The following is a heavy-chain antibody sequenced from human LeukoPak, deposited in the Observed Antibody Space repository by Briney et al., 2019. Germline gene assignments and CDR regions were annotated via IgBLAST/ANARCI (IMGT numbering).Heavy chain of an antibody. CDR3: AKDLGGSGNYYWSAFDF. CDR1: GFTFSSYA. V-gene: IGHV3-23*01. J-gene: IGHJ3*01. CDR2: ISGSGGST. D-gene: IGHD3-10*01. Sequence: GGSLRLSCAASGFTFSSYAMSWVRQAPGKGLEWVSAISGSGGSTYYADSVKGRFTISRDNSKNTLYLQMNSLRAEDTAIYYCAKDLGGSGNYYWSAFDFWGQGTMVTVSS.